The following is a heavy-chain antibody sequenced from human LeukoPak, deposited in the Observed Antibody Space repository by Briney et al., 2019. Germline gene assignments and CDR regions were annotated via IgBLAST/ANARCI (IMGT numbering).Heavy chain of an antibody. J-gene: IGHJ4*02. CDR1: GYTFTRYY. D-gene: IGHD2-21*01. Sequence: ASVQVSCKAYGYTFTRYYMHWLRQAPGQGLEWMGWINPNSGGTNYAQKFQGRCTMTRDTSSSTAYMQLSRLRSDATAVYYCARAGWWLIAYWAKGTRVTVSS. V-gene: IGHV1-2*02. CDR2: INPNSGGT. CDR3: ARAGWWLIAY.